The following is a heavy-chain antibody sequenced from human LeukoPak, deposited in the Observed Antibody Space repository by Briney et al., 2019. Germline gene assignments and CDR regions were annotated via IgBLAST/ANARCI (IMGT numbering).Heavy chain of an antibody. CDR2: INIDGSTS. V-gene: IGHV3-74*01. CDR1: GFTFSSYW. D-gene: IGHD5-12*01. J-gene: IGHJ4*02. Sequence: GGSLRLSCAASGFTFSSYWMHWVRQAPGKGLVWVSGINIDGSTSNYADSVKGRFTVSRDNAKNAVSLQMNSLRVEDTAVYYCARASALATPPFAYWGQGTLVTVSS. CDR3: ARASALATPPFAY.